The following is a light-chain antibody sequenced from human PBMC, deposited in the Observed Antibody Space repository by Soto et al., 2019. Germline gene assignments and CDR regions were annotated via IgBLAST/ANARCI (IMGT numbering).Light chain of an antibody. V-gene: IGKV1-5*01. CDR1: QSISRW. CDR2: DAS. CDR3: QQYNNYLTWT. Sequence: DIQMTQSPSTLSASVGDRVTITCRASQSISRWLAWYQQRPGKAPKILIFDASILKSGVPSRFSGSGSGTEFTLTISSLQPDDFETYYCQQYNNYLTWTFGQGTKVEVK. J-gene: IGKJ1*01.